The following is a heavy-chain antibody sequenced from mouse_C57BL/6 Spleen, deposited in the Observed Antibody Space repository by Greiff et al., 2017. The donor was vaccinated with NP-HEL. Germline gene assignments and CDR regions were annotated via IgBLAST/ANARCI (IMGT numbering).Heavy chain of an antibody. CDR2: ISNLAYSI. CDR1: GFTFSDYG. Sequence: EVKLVESGGGLVQPGGSLKLSCAASGFTFSDYGMAWVRQAPRKGPEWVAFISNLAYSIYYADTVTGRFTISRENAKNTLYLEMSSLRSEDTAMYYCARQDYYYGSSPFAYWGQGTLVTVSA. CDR3: ARQDYYYGSSPFAY. D-gene: IGHD1-1*01. V-gene: IGHV5-15*01. J-gene: IGHJ3*01.